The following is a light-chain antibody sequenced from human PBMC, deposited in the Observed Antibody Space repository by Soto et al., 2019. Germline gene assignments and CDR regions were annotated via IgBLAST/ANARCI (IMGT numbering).Light chain of an antibody. J-gene: IGKJ4*01. V-gene: IGKV3-15*01. CDR2: GAS. CDR1: QSVATN. Sequence: EAVLTQSPATLSVSPGERVTLSCRASQSVATNLAWYQQQPGQAPRLLIYGASTRATGIPARFSGSGSGTQFTLTIDSLQSEDFAVYYCQQYNDWPPAFGGGTKVYIK. CDR3: QQYNDWPPA.